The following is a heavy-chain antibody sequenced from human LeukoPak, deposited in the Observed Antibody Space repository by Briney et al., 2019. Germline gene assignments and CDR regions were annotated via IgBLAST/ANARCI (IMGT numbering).Heavy chain of an antibody. J-gene: IGHJ6*02. D-gene: IGHD2-15*01. V-gene: IGHV4-34*01. CDR2: INHSGST. CDR1: GGAISSYY. Sequence: SETLSLTCTVSGGAISSYYWSWIRQPPGKGLEWIGEINHSGSTNYNPSLKSRVTISVDTSKNQFSLKLSSVTAADTAVYYCARDCSGGRGAYYYYYGMDVWGQGTTVTVSS. CDR3: ARDCSGGRGAYYYYYGMDV.